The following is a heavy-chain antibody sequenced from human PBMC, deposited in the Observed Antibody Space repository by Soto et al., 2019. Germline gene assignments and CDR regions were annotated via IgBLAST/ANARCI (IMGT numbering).Heavy chain of an antibody. Sequence: GESLKISCKGSSYNFISYWIGWVRKKPGKGLEWMGMIYPGDSDTRYSPSFQGQVTISADKSINTAYLQWSSLEASDTAVYYCARIIAASGTGFDYWGQGTLVTVSS. V-gene: IGHV5-51*01. J-gene: IGHJ4*02. CDR2: IYPGDSDT. D-gene: IGHD3-16*02. CDR1: SYNFISYW. CDR3: ARIIAASGTGFDY.